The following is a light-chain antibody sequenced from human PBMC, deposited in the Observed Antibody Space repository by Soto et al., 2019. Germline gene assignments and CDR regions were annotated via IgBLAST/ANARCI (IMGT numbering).Light chain of an antibody. CDR3: QQHDSSPWM. CDR2: GAS. J-gene: IGKJ1*01. Sequence: EIVLTQSPGTLSLSPGERATLSCRASQSVSSSYLAWYQQKPGQAPRLLIYGASSRATGIPDRFSGSGSGTDFTLTISRLEPDDFAVYYCQQHDSSPWMFGQGTKVDIK. CDR1: QSVSSSY. V-gene: IGKV3-20*01.